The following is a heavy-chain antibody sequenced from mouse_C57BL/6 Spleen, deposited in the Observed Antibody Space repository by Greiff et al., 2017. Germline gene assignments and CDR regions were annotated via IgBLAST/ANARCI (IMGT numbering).Heavy chain of an antibody. Sequence: QVQLKQPGAELVKPGASVKLSCKASGYTFTSYWMHWVKQRPGQGLEWIGMIHPNSGSTNYNEKFKSKATLTVDKSSSTAYMQLSSLTSEDSAVYCCARETHYYAMDDWGQGTSVTVSS. CDR1: GYTFTSYW. CDR3: ARETHYYAMDD. V-gene: IGHV1-64*01. CDR2: IHPNSGST. J-gene: IGHJ4*01.